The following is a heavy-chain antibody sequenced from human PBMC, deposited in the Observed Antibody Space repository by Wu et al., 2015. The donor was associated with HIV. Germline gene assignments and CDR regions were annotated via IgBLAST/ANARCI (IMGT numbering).Heavy chain of an antibody. CDR2: IIPAFGTT. CDR3: ARPWQLRNGWPFFDY. CDR1: GDTFNIFA. V-gene: IGHV1-69*12. Sequence: QVQLVQSGAEVKKPGSSVKVSCKASGDTFNIFAINWVRQAPGQGLEWMGGIIPAFGTTDYAGKFQGRVTISADDSTSTVYMELKRLTSEGTAVYYCARPWQLRNGWPFFDYWGQGTLVTVSS. J-gene: IGHJ4*02. D-gene: IGHD4-23*01.